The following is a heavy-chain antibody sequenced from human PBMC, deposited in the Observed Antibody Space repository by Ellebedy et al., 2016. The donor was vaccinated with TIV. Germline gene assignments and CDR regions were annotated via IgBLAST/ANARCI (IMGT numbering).Heavy chain of an antibody. CDR3: ATVLDYEVYYYFGMDV. Sequence: MPSETLSLTCTVSGDSISSSSYYWGWIRQPPGKGLEWIGSFYYGGNTYYHPSLKRPVTISVDTSKNQFSLKLSSVTAADTAVYYCATVLDYEVYYYFGMDVWGQGTTVTVSS. CDR2: FYYGGNT. D-gene: IGHD4/OR15-4a*01. CDR1: GDSISSSSYY. V-gene: IGHV4-39*01. J-gene: IGHJ6*02.